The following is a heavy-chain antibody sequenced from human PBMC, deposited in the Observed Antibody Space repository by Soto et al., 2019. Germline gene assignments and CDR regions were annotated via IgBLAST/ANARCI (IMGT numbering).Heavy chain of an antibody. D-gene: IGHD2-8*02. CDR2: ILVGGST. CDR3: AKATATGGGAFEI. J-gene: IGHJ3*02. CDR1: GFICSSYD. V-gene: IGHV3-23*01. Sequence: GGSLRLSCAVSGFICSSYDMSWVRQAPGKGLEWVSTILVGGSTHYEDSVKGRFTISRDTSKNTVYLQMNSLTAGDTAVYYCAKATATGGGAFEIYGRGTLVTVSS.